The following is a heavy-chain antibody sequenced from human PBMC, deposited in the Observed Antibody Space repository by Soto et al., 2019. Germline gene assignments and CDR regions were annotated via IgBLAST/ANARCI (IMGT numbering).Heavy chain of an antibody. Sequence: QVQLQQWGAGLLKPSETLSLTCAVYGGSFSGYYWSWIRQPPGKGLEWIGEINHSGSTNYNPSLKSRVTISVDTSKNQFSLKLSSVTAADTAVYYCARGRAKIYGSGSYYGMDVWGQGTTVTVSS. CDR2: INHSGST. V-gene: IGHV4-34*01. CDR1: GGSFSGYY. J-gene: IGHJ6*02. CDR3: ARGRAKIYGSGSYYGMDV. D-gene: IGHD3-10*01.